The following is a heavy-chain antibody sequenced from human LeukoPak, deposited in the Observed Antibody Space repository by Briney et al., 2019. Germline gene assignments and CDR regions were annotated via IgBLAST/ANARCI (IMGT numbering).Heavy chain of an antibody. CDR3: ARDITGWYYYGMDV. CDR2: MNPNSGNT. D-gene: IGHD3-16*01. J-gene: IGHJ6*02. V-gene: IGHV1-8*01. CDR1: GYTFTSYD. Sequence: ASVKVSCKASGYTFTSYDINWVRQATGQGLEWMGWMNPNSGNTGYAQKFQDRVTMTRNTSISTAYMELSSLRSEDTAVYYCARDITGWYYYGMDVWGQGTTVTVSS.